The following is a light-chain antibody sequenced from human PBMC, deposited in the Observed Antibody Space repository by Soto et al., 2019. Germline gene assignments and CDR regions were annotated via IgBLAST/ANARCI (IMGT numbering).Light chain of an antibody. CDR3: QQYGSSPWT. CDR1: QRVSSGY. V-gene: IGKV3-20*01. Sequence: EIVLTQSPGTLSLSPGHRATLSCRASQRVSSGYLAWYQQIPGQAPRLLIFGASNRATGVPARFSGSGSGTDFTLTISRLEPEDFAVYYCQQYGSSPWTFGQRTKVDIK. CDR2: GAS. J-gene: IGKJ1*01.